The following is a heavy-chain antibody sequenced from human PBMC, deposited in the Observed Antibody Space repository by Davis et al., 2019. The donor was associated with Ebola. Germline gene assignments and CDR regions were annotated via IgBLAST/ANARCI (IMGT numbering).Heavy chain of an antibody. D-gene: IGHD3-16*01. CDR3: TTSGIWGHDY. V-gene: IGHV3-15*01. CDR2: IKTKTEGGTT. J-gene: IGHJ4*02. Sequence: GESLKISCAASGFTFSSYAMSWVRQAPGKGLEWVGRIKTKTEGGTTDYAAPVKGRFTISRDDSKTTLYLQMNSLKTEDTAVYYCTTSGIWGHDYWGQGTLVTVSS. CDR1: GFTFSSYA.